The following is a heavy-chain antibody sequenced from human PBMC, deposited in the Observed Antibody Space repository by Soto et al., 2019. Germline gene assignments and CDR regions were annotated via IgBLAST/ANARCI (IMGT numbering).Heavy chain of an antibody. D-gene: IGHD3-22*01. Sequence: QVTLKESGPVLVKPTETLTLTCTVSGFSLSNARMGVSWIRQPPGKALEWLAHIFSNDEKSYSTSLKSRLTISKDTSKSQVVLTMTNMDPVDTATYSCARSYYYDSSGYYYGSPDAFDIWGQGTMVTVSS. CDR3: ARSYYYDSSGYYYGSPDAFDI. CDR2: IFSNDEK. CDR1: GFSLSNARMG. V-gene: IGHV2-26*01. J-gene: IGHJ3*02.